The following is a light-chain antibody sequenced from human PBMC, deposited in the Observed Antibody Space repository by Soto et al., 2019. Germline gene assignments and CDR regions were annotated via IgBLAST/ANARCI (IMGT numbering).Light chain of an antibody. Sequence: EIVMTQSPGTLSLSPGEGATLSCRASQSVSSSYIAWYQQRPGQAPRLLIYGAYTRATGIQARFSGSGSGTEFTLTIRSLQPDDFATYYCQQYNSYPLTFGGGTKVDIK. CDR2: GAY. CDR3: QQYNSYPLT. CDR1: QSVSSSY. J-gene: IGKJ4*01. V-gene: IGKV3D-7*01.